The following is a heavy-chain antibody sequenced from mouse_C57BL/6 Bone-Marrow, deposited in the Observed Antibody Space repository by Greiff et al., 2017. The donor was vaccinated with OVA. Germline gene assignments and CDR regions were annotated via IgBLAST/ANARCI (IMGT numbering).Heavy chain of an antibody. Sequence: QVQLQQSGPELVKPGASVKISCKASGYAFSSSWMNWVKQRPGKGLEWIGRIYPGDGDTNYNGKFKGKATLTADKSSSTAYMQLSSLTSEDSAVYFCARDGYRAWFAYWGQGTLVTVSA. CDR3: ARDGYRAWFAY. J-gene: IGHJ3*01. CDR2: IYPGDGDT. CDR1: GYAFSSSW. D-gene: IGHD2-3*01. V-gene: IGHV1-82*01.